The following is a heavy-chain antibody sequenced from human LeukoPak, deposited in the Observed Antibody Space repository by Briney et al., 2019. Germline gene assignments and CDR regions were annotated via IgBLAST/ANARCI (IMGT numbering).Heavy chain of an antibody. J-gene: IGHJ4*02. CDR2: ISSSSSTM. V-gene: IGHV3-11*01. CDR1: GFTFSDYF. D-gene: IGHD2-21*02. CDR3: ARRTRTAGDY. Sequence: GGSLRLSCAASGFTFSDYFMSWIRQAPGKGLEWVSYISSSSSTMNYADSVKGRFTISRDNAKNSLYLQMSSLTAEDTAVYYCARRTRTAGDYWGQGTLVTVSS.